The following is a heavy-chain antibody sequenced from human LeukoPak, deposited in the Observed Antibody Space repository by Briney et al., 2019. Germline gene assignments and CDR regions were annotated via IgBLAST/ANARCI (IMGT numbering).Heavy chain of an antibody. Sequence: ASVKVSCKASGYTFTGYYMHWVRQAPGQGLEWMGWINPNSGGTNYAQNFQGRVTMTTDTSTSTAYMELRSLRSDDTAVYYCARFEDTAMFPYWGQGTLVTVSS. V-gene: IGHV1-2*02. D-gene: IGHD5-18*01. CDR3: ARFEDTAMFPY. CDR1: GYTFTGYY. J-gene: IGHJ4*02. CDR2: INPNSGGT.